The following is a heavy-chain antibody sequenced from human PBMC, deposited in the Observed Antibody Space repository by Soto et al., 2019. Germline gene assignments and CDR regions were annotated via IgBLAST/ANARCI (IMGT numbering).Heavy chain of an antibody. CDR2: IGTAGDT. CDR1: GFTFSSYD. CDR3: ARAGPYSSSRRPFDY. Sequence: GGSLRLSCAASGFTFSSYDMHWVRQATGKGLEWVSAIGTAGDTYYPGSVKGRFTISRENAKNSLYLQMNSLRAGDTAVYYCARAGPYSSSRRPFDYWGQGTLVTVSS. J-gene: IGHJ4*02. D-gene: IGHD6-13*01. V-gene: IGHV3-13*01.